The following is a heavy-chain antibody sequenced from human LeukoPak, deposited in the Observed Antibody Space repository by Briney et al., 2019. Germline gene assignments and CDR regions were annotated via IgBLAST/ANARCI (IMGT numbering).Heavy chain of an antibody. J-gene: IGHJ4*02. Sequence: SETLSLTCAVYGGSFSGYYWSWIRQPPGKGLEWIGEINHSGSTNYNPSLKSRVTISVDTSKNQFSLKLSSVTAADTAVYYCAGIAAAGTPPLKYFDYWGQGTLVTVSS. D-gene: IGHD6-13*01. CDR1: GGSFSGYY. CDR2: INHSGST. CDR3: AGIAAAGTPPLKYFDY. V-gene: IGHV4-34*01.